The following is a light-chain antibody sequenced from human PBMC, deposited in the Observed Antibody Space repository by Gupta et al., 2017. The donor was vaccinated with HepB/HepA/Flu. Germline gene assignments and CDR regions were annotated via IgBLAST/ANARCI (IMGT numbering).Light chain of an antibody. V-gene: IGLV3-1*01. CDR1: KLGDKY. CDR2: QDS. J-gene: IGLJ2*01. Sequence: SYELTQPPSVSVSPGQTASITCSGDKLGDKYACWYQQKPGQSPGLVIYQDSKRPSGIPERFSGSNSGNKANLTISGTQAMDEADDYCQAWDSSKGVFGGGTKLTVL. CDR3: QAWDSSKGV.